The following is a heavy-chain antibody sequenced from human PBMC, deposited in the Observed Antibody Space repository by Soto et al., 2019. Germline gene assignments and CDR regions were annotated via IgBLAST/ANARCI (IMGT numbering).Heavy chain of an antibody. D-gene: IGHD3-9*01. CDR2: ISYDGSNK. V-gene: IGHV3-30-3*01. CDR3: AREQDDTRYGMDV. J-gene: IGHJ6*02. CDR1: GFTFSGYA. Sequence: PGGSLRLSCAASGFTFSGYAMHWVRQAPGKGLEWVAVISYDGSNKYYADSVKGRFTISRDNSKNTLYLQMNSLRAEDTAVYYCAREQDDTRYGMDVWGQGTTVTVSS.